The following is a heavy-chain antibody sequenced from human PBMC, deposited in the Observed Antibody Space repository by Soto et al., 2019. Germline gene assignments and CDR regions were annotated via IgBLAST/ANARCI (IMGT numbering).Heavy chain of an antibody. CDR2: IISRSSYI. J-gene: IGHJ5*02. CDR1: GFTFSSYN. CDR3: ARDPSIGGTSDWFDP. Sequence: LRLSCAASGFTFSSYNMNWVRRAPGKGLEWVSYIISRSSYIYYADSVKGRFTISRDNAKNSLSLQMNSLRAEDTAVYYCARDPSIGGTSDWFDPWGQGTLVTVSS. D-gene: IGHD3-16*01. V-gene: IGHV3-21*01.